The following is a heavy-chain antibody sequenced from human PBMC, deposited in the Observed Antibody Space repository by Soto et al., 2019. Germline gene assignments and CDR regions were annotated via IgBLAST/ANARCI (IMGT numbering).Heavy chain of an antibody. CDR3: ARTLRGSPYQYFDY. J-gene: IGHJ4*02. CDR2: IYAGDSDT. V-gene: IGHV5-51*01. CDR1: GYTLTEYW. D-gene: IGHD2-15*01. Sequence: GESLKISCKASGYTLTEYWIGWVRQMPGKGLEWMGIIYAGDSDTRYSPSFQGQVTISADKSISTAYLQWSSLKASDTAMYYCARTLRGSPYQYFDYWGQGTLVTVSS.